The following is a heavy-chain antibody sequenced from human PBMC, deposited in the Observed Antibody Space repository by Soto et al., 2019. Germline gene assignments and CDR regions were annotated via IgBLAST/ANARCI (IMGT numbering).Heavy chain of an antibody. Sequence: TPGKGLEWIGSIYYSGSTYYNPSLKSRVTISVDTSKNQFSLKLSSVTAADTAVYYCARTGDAESITIFGVVTPAAYGMDVWGQGTTVTVSS. CDR3: ARTGDAESITIFGVVTPAAYGMDV. CDR2: IYYSGST. V-gene: IGHV4-39*01. D-gene: IGHD3-3*01. J-gene: IGHJ6*02.